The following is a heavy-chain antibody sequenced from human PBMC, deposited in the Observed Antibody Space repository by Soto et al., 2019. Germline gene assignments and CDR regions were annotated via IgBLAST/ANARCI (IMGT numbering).Heavy chain of an antibody. CDR3: AXXXFXXXXXXXXXYGMDV. CDR2: IIPIFGTA. CDR1: GFTFSSYG. Sequence: QVQLVESGGGVVQPGRSLRLSCAASGFTFSSYGMHWVRQAPGKGLEXXGGIIPIFGTANYAQKFQGRVTITADESTSTAYMELSSLRSEDTAVXXXAXXXFXXXXXXXXXYGMDVWGQGTTVTVSS. J-gene: IGHJ6*02. V-gene: IGHV1-69*01.